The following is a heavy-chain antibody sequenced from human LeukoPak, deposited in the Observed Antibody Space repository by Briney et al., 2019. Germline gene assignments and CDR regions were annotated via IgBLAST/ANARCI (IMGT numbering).Heavy chain of an antibody. CDR2: VNDSGRT. D-gene: IGHD2-2*01. CDR1: GGSLSDHY. CDR3: ARHKRSIIVVPVNGGDAFHI. V-gene: IGHV4-34*01. J-gene: IGHJ3*02. Sequence: PSETLSLTCDVKGGSLSDHYWSWIRQSPGKGLEWIGEVNDSGRTNYNPSLMGRFTISIDTSQNQFSLKMNSVTAADTATYYCARHKRSIIVVPVNGGDAFHIWGRGTLVIVSS.